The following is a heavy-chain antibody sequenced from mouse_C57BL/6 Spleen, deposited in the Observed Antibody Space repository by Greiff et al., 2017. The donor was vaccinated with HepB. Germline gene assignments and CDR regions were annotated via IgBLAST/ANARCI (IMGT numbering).Heavy chain of an antibody. V-gene: IGHV1-80*01. D-gene: IGHD1-1*01. CDR2: IYPGDGDT. CDR3: ARRDYYGSSRYFDV. Sequence: QVQLKQSGAELVKPGASVKISCKASGYAFSSYWMNWVKQRPGKGLEWIGQIYPGDGDTNYNGKFKGKATLTADKSSSTAYMQLSSLTSEDSAVYFCARRDYYGSSRYFDVWGTGTTVTVSS. CDR1: GYAFSSYW. J-gene: IGHJ1*03.